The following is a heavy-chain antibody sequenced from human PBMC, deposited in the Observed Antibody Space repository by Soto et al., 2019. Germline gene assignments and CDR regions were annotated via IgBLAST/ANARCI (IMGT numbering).Heavy chain of an antibody. CDR3: ARQLVRDDFYYYYHMDV. Sequence: QVQLVQSGAEVKKPGSSVKVSCKAAGGTFSNSTINWVRQATGQGLEWMERIIPILDITNHAQRFQGRVTITADKSTTTAYMELSSLTSEDTAVYYCARQLVRDDFYYYYHMDVWGTGTTVTVSS. CDR1: GGTFSNST. CDR2: IIPILDIT. V-gene: IGHV1-69*02. J-gene: IGHJ6*03. D-gene: IGHD6-19*01.